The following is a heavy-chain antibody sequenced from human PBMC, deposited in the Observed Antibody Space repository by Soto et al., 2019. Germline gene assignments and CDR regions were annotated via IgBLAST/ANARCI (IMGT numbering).Heavy chain of an antibody. CDR3: ARDPPRCSGGSCYVDY. D-gene: IGHD2-15*01. CDR2: ISSSSYI. J-gene: IGHJ4*02. V-gene: IGHV3-21*01. CDR1: GFTFSSYS. Sequence: GGSLRLSCAASGFTFSSYSMNWVRQAPGKGLEWVSSISSSSYIYYADSVKGRFTISRDNAKNSLYLQMNSLRAEDTAVYYCARDPPRCSGGSCYVDYWGQGTLVTVSS.